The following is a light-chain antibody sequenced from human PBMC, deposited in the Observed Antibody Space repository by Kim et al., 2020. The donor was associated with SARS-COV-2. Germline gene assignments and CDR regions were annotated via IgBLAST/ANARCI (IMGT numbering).Light chain of an antibody. CDR3: QQFKGYRT. Sequence: DIQMTQSPSTLSASIGDTVTITCRASESISTWVAWYQQKPGKAPKLLIYKASILESGVPLRFRGGGSGTEITLTINSLEPDDFATYYCQQFKGYRTFGQGTKVEIK. CDR1: ESISTW. CDR2: KAS. V-gene: IGKV1-5*03. J-gene: IGKJ1*01.